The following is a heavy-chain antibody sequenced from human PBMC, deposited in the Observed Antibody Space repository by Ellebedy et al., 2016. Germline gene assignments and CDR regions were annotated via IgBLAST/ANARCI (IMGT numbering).Heavy chain of an antibody. CDR1: GYTFTSYG. Sequence: ASVKVSCXASGYTFTSYGISWVRQAPGQGLEWMGWISAYNGNTNYAQKLQGRVTMTTDTSTSTAYMELRSLRSDDTAVYYCARDLVAVVPAAIGDYWGQGTLVTVSS. CDR2: ISAYNGNT. CDR3: ARDLVAVVPAAIGDY. D-gene: IGHD2-2*01. J-gene: IGHJ4*02. V-gene: IGHV1-18*01.